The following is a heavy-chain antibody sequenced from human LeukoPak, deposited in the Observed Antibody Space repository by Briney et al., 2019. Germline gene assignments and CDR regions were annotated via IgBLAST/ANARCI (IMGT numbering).Heavy chain of an antibody. D-gene: IGHD3-16*01. CDR1: GFTFSSYA. Sequence: PGGSLRLSCAASGFTFSSYAMHWVRQAPGKGLEWVAVISYDGSNKYYADSVKGRFTISRDNSKNTLYLQMNSLRAEDTAVYYCARDLGPGPISDYSRGRFYYAMDVWGQGTTVTVSS. J-gene: IGHJ6*02. CDR2: ISYDGSNK. CDR3: ARDLGPGPISDYSRGRFYYAMDV. V-gene: IGHV3-30-3*01.